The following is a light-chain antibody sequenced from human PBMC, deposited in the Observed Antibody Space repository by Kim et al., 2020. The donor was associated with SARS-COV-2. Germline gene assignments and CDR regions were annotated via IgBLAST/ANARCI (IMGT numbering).Light chain of an antibody. V-gene: IGLV1-47*01. CDR1: SSNIGSNY. J-gene: IGLJ3*02. CDR3: AAWDDSPSGWV. Sequence: GQRVTISCSGSSSNIGSNYVYWYQQLPGTAPKRLIHRNNERPSGVPDRFSGSKSGTSASLAISGLRSEAEADYYCAAWDDSPSGWVFGGGTQLTVL. CDR2: RNN.